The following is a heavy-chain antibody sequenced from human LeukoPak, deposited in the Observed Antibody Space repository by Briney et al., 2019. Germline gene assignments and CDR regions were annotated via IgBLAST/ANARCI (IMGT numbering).Heavy chain of an antibody. CDR3: AKVIGLVYPFDY. J-gene: IGHJ4*02. CDR2: IKQDGSEK. V-gene: IGHV3-7*03. CDR1: GFTFSSYL. Sequence: PGGSLRLSCAASGFTFSSYLMSWVRQAPGKGLEWVANIKQDGSEKYYVDSVKGRFTISRDNSKNTLYLQVNSLRADDTAVYYCAKVIGLVYPFDYWGQGTLVTVSS. D-gene: IGHD2-8*01.